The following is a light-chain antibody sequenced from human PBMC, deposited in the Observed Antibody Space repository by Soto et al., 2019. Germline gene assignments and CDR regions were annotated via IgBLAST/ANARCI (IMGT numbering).Light chain of an antibody. CDR1: SSDVGTYNY. J-gene: IGLJ1*01. CDR2: EVT. V-gene: IGLV2-14*01. Sequence: QSALSHPGSVCWSPGQPITISCTATSSDVGTYNYVSWYQQHPGKVPKLIIYEVTKRPSGVSNRFSGSKSGNTASLTISGLQAEDQADHYCSSYTTSSTYVFGSGTKVTVL. CDR3: SSYTTSSTYV.